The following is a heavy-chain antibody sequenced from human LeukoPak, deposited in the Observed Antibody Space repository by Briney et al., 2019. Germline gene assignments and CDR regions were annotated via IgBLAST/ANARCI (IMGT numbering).Heavy chain of an antibody. CDR3: AKDVGDGGSGSFDY. V-gene: IGHV3-74*01. CDR1: GFTFSSYW. D-gene: IGHD3-10*01. CDR2: FNSDGSST. J-gene: IGHJ4*02. Sequence: GGSLRLSCAASGFTFSSYWMHWVRHAPGKGLVWVSRFNSDGSSTSYADSVKGRFTISRDNAKNTLYLQMNSLRAEDTALYYCAKDVGDGGSGSFDYWGQGTLVTVSS.